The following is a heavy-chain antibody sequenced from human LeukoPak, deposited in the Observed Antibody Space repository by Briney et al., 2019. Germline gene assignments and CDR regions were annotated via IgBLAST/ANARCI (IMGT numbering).Heavy chain of an antibody. Sequence: GGSLRLSCEGSGFPFGSYVMSWVRQAPGKGLEWIAYINHNAEMIFYPDFVKGRFTISRDNPKKSLYLQMNALRYEDTAIYYCAKIRTAARVNYFDSWGQGTLVTVSS. CDR1: GFPFGSYV. J-gene: IGHJ4*02. CDR3: AKIRTAARVNYFDS. D-gene: IGHD2-15*01. CDR2: INHNAEMI. V-gene: IGHV3-48*02.